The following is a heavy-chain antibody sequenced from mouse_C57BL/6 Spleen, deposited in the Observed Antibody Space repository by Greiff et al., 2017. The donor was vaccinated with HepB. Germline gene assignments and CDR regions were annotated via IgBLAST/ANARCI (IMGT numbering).Heavy chain of an antibody. D-gene: IGHD1-1*01. CDR1: GYSFTGYY. CDR3: ARSHGSSPSWFAY. CDR2: IYPYNGVS. Sequence: EVKLMESGPELVKPGASVKISCKASGYSFTGYYMHWVKQSHGNILDWIGYIYPYNGVSSYNQKFKGKATLTVDKSSSTAYMELRSLTSEDSAVYYCARSHGSSPSWFAYWGQGTLVTVSA. V-gene: IGHV1-31*01. J-gene: IGHJ3*01.